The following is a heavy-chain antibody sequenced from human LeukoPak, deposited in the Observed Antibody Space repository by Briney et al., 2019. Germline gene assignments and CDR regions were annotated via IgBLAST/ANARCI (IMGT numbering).Heavy chain of an antibody. D-gene: IGHD4-17*01. V-gene: IGHV1-18*01. J-gene: IGHJ4*02. Sequence: APVKVSCKASGYTFTSYGINWVRQAPGQGLEWMGWISTYNGNTNYAQKLQGRVTMTTDTSTSTAYMELRSLRSDDTAVYYCARDFGLQGTTGWYYWGQGTLVTVSS. CDR2: ISTYNGNT. CDR3: ARDFGLQGTTGWYY. CDR1: GYTFTSYG.